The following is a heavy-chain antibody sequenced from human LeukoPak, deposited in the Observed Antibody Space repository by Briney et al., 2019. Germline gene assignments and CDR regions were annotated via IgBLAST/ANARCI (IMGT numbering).Heavy chain of an antibody. V-gene: IGHV3-30-3*01. Sequence: GRSLRLSCAASGFTFSNYAMHWVRQAPGKGLEWVAVISYDGSNKYYADSVKGRFTISRDNSKNTLYLQMNSLRAEDTAVYYCARLYYYDSSTLYWGQGTLVTVSS. CDR2: ISYDGSNK. D-gene: IGHD3-22*01. CDR1: GFTFSNYA. CDR3: ARLYYYDSSTLY. J-gene: IGHJ4*02.